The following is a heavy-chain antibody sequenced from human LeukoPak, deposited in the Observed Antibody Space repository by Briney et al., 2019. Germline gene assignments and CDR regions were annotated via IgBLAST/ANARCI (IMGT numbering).Heavy chain of an antibody. CDR1: GYTFTSYG. CDR2: ISAYNGKT. J-gene: IGHJ6*02. D-gene: IGHD5-12*01. V-gene: IGHV1-18*01. CDR3: ARDGSGQGYDLRYYYYYGMDV. Sequence: WASVTVSCKASGYTFTSYGISWLRQAPGQGLEWMGWISAYNGKTNYAQKLQGRVTMTTDTSTSTAYMELRSLRSDDTAVYYCARDGSGQGYDLRYYYYYGMDVWGQGTTVTVSS.